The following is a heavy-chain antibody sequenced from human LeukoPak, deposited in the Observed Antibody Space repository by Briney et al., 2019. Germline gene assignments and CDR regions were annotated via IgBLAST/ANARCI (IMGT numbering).Heavy chain of an antibody. D-gene: IGHD6-6*01. CDR3: AKAAMAASPHWFDP. CDR2: IRYDGTEK. Sequence: PGGSLRHSCAPSVFTFFMNIMRPVRQAPGKGLEWVAFIRYDGTEKYYGDSVKGRFTISRDNSKNTLYLQMNILRAEDTAVYYCAKAAMAASPHWFDPWGQGILVTVAS. V-gene: IGHV3-30*02. J-gene: IGHJ5*02. CDR1: VFTFFMNI.